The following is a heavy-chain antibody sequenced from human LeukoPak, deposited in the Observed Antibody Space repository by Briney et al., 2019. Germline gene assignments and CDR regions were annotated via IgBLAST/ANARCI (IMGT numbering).Heavy chain of an antibody. CDR3: ARDRSVVQGSGFYY. V-gene: IGHV3-30*04. Sequence: PGGSLRLSCAASGFTFSSYAMHWVRQAPGKGLEWVAVISYDGSNKYYADLVKGRFTISRDNSKNTLYLQMNSLRAEDTAVYYCARDRSVVQGSGFYYWGQGTLVTVSS. CDR1: GFTFSSYA. J-gene: IGHJ4*02. CDR2: ISYDGSNK. D-gene: IGHD6-19*01.